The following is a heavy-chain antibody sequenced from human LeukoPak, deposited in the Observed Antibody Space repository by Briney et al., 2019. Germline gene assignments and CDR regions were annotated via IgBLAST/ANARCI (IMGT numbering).Heavy chain of an antibody. CDR1: GGFISSSTW. D-gene: IGHD4-17*01. CDR2: IYRGGNT. J-gene: IGHJ4*01. V-gene: IGHV4-4*02. Sequence: PSETLSLTCTVSGGFISSSTWWSWVRQPPGKGLEWIGEIYRGGNTNYNPSLESRVTISVDKSKNQFSLNLSSVTAADTAVYYCARNPGSDYPEWWGXGTLVTVSS. CDR3: ARNPGSDYPEW.